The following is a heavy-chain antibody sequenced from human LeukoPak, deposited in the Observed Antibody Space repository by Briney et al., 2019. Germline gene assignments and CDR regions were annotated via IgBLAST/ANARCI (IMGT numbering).Heavy chain of an antibody. CDR2: INWNGGST. J-gene: IGHJ4*02. Sequence: GGSLRLSCAASGFTFDDYGMSRVRQAPGKGLEWVSGINWNGGSTGYADSVKGRFTISRDNAKNSLYLQMNSLRAEDTALYYCARMTFYDSSGAGDYWGQGTLVTVSS. CDR3: ARMTFYDSSGAGDY. CDR1: GFTFDDYG. V-gene: IGHV3-20*04. D-gene: IGHD3-22*01.